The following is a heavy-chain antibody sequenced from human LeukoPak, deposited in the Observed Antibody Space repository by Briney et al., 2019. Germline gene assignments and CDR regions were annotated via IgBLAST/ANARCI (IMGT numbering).Heavy chain of an antibody. Sequence: SETLSLTCAVYGSSFSGYYWTWIRQPPGKGLEWIGEINHSGSTNYNASLKNRVTISMDTSKNQFSLRLTSVTAADTAVYYCAPRGDIEHSFGYGKWFDPWGQGTRVTVSS. CDR3: APRGDIEHSFGYGKWFDP. CDR1: GSSFSGYY. CDR2: INHSGST. J-gene: IGHJ5*02. D-gene: IGHD5-18*01. V-gene: IGHV4-34*01.